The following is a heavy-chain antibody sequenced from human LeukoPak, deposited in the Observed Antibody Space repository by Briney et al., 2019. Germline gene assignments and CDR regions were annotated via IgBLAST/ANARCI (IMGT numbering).Heavy chain of an antibody. V-gene: IGHV3-30-3*01. Sequence: GGSLRLSCAASGFTFSSYRMHWVRQAPGRGLEWVAVISYDGTNKYYADSVEGRFTISRDNAKNSLYLQMNSLRAEDTAVYYCARDRRIGRYFDWSPPYFDYWGQGTLVTVSS. J-gene: IGHJ4*02. D-gene: IGHD3-9*01. CDR1: GFTFSSYR. CDR3: ARDRRIGRYFDWSPPYFDY. CDR2: ISYDGTNK.